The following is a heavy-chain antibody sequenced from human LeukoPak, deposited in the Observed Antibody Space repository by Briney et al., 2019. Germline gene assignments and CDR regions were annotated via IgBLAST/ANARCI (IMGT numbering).Heavy chain of an antibody. J-gene: IGHJ5*01. CDR2: INPSGGST. Sequence: ASVEVSCKASGYTFTDSYVHWVRQAPGQGLEWMGIINPSGGSTTYAQKFQGRVTMTRDTSTSTVYMDLSSLRSEDTAVYYCARERSIAARHFVSWGQGTLVTVSS. CDR3: ARERSIAARHFVS. V-gene: IGHV1-46*01. CDR1: GYTFTDSY. D-gene: IGHD6-6*01.